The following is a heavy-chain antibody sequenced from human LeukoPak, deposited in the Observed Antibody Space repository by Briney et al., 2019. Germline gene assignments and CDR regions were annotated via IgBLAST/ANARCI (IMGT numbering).Heavy chain of an antibody. V-gene: IGHV1-46*01. CDR1: GYTFTSYY. D-gene: IGHD6-13*01. Sequence: ASVKVSCKASGYTFTSYYLHWVRQAPGQGLEWMGIINPSVGSTIYARKFQGRVTMTRDTSTSTVYMELSSLRSEDTAVYYCARDHTNSWYPAEGLGYFDYWGQGTLVTVSS. CDR3: ARDHTNSWYPAEGLGYFDY. CDR2: INPSVGST. J-gene: IGHJ4*02.